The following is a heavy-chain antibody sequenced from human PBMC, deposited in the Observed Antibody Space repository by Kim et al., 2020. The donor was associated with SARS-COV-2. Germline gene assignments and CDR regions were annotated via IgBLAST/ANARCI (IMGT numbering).Heavy chain of an antibody. V-gene: IGHV3-20*01. D-gene: IGHD6-13*01. Sequence: STGDADSVKGRFTISRDNAKNSLYLQMNSLRAEDTALYHCARGYSSRFDPWGQGTLVTVSS. J-gene: IGHJ5*02. CDR2: ST. CDR3: ARGYSSRFDP.